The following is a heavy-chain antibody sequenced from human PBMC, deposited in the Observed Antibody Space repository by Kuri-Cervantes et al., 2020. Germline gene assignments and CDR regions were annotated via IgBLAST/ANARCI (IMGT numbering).Heavy chain of an antibody. V-gene: IGHV4-34*01. Sequence: SETLSLTCAVYGGSFSGYYWSWIRQPPEKGLEWIGEINHSGSTNYNSSLKSRVSISVDTSKNQFSLKLRSVTAADTAVYYCAIQRLRYFDWFVVFRDQDASDIWGQGTMVTVSS. CDR3: AIQRLRYFDWFVVFRDQDASDI. CDR1: GGSFSGYY. D-gene: IGHD3-9*01. J-gene: IGHJ3*02. CDR2: INHSGST.